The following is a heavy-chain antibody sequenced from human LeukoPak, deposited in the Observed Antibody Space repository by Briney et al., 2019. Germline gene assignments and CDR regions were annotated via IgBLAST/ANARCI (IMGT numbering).Heavy chain of an antibody. CDR2: INSDGSST. D-gene: IGHD6-19*01. V-gene: IGHV3-74*01. CDR1: GFTFSSYW. J-gene: IGHJ4*02. Sequence: QAGGSLRLSCAASGFTFSSYWMHWVRQSPGKGLVWVSRINSDGSSTSYADSVKGRFTISRDNAKNTLYLQMNSLRAEDTAVYYCARGLIAVAGTLLVYWGQGTLVTVSS. CDR3: ARGLIAVAGTLLVY.